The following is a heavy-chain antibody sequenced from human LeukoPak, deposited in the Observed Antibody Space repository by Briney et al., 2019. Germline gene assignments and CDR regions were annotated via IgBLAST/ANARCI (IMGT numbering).Heavy chain of an antibody. V-gene: IGHV3-21*01. Sequence: GGSLRLSCAASGFTFSSYSMNWVRQAPGKGLEWVSSISSSSSYIYYADSVKGRFTISRDNAKNSLYLQMNSLRAEDTAVYYCARDLPDIVVVPAAADEYYFDYWGQGTLVTVSS. CDR1: GFTFSSYS. CDR2: ISSSSSYI. D-gene: IGHD2-2*01. CDR3: ARDLPDIVVVPAAADEYYFDY. J-gene: IGHJ4*02.